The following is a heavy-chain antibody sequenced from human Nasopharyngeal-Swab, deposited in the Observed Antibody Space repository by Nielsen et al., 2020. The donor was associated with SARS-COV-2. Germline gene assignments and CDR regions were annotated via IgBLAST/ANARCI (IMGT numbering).Heavy chain of an antibody. D-gene: IGHD4-17*01. J-gene: IGHJ4*02. Sequence: GESLKISCAASGFTFSSYAMSWVRQAPGKGLEWVSAISGSGGSTYYADSVKGRFTISRDNSKNTPYLQMNSLRAEDTAVYYCASDYGDYGYWGQGTLVTVSS. CDR1: GFTFSSYA. CDR3: ASDYGDYGY. V-gene: IGHV3-23*01. CDR2: ISGSGGST.